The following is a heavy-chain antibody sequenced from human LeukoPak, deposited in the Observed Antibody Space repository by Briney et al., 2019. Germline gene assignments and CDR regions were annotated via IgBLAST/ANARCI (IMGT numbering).Heavy chain of an antibody. CDR2: ISSSSSYI. CDR1: GFTFSSYS. CDR3: ARVVWGQLTYYFDY. D-gene: IGHD3-16*01. Sequence: GSLRLSCAASGFTFSSYSMNWVRQTPGKGLEWVSSISSSSSYIYQADSVKGRFTISRDNAKNSLYLQMNSLRAEDTAVYYCARVVWGQLTYYFDYWGQGTLVTVSS. V-gene: IGHV3-21*01. J-gene: IGHJ4*02.